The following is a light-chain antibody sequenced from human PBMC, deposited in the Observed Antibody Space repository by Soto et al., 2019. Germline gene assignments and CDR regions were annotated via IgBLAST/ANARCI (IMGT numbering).Light chain of an antibody. V-gene: IGKV1-33*01. CDR3: QQYDNLPPMIT. CDR2: DAS. Sequence: DIQMTQSPSSLSASVGDRVTITCQASQDISNYLNWYQQKPGEAPKLLIYDASNLETGGPSRFSGSGSGKDFTFTISSLQPEDIATYYCQQYDNLPPMITFGQGTRLE. J-gene: IGKJ5*01. CDR1: QDISNY.